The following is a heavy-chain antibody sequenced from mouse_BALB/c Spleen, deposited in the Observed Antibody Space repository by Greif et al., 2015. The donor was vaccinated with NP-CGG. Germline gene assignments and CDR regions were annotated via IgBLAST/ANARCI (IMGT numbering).Heavy chain of an antibody. D-gene: IGHD2-1*01. J-gene: IGHJ2*01. V-gene: IGHV1-69*01. Sequence: QVQLKQSGAELVMPGASGKMSCKASGYTFTDYWMHWVKQRPGQGLEWIGAIDTSDSYTSYNQKFKGKATLTVDESSSTAYMQLSSLISEDSAVYYCARSGGNPFFDYWGQGTPLTVSS. CDR2: IDTSDSYT. CDR3: ARSGGNPFFDY. CDR1: GYTFTDYW.